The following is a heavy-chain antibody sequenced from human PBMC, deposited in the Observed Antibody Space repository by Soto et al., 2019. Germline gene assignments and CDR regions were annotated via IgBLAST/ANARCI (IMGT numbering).Heavy chain of an antibody. CDR1: GFTFSSYS. Sequence: GVLRLSCAASGFTFSSYSMNWVRQAPGKGLEWVSSISSSSSYIYYADSVKGRFTISGDNAKNSLYLQMNSLRAEDTAVYYCARATYYYDSSGYPMALWGQGTLVTVSS. J-gene: IGHJ4*02. D-gene: IGHD3-22*01. V-gene: IGHV3-21*01. CDR3: ARATYYYDSSGYPMAL. CDR2: ISSSSSYI.